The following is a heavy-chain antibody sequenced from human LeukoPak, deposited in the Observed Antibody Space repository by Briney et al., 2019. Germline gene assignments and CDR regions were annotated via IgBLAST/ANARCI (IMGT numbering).Heavy chain of an antibody. D-gene: IGHD6-13*01. J-gene: IGHJ4*02. V-gene: IGHV3-48*03. CDR2: SSSSGSPI. CDR1: GFTFSSYE. Sequence: GGSLRLSCAASGFTFSSYEMNWVRQAPGKGLEWLSYSSSSGSPIYYADSVKGRFTISRDNAKKSLFLQMSSLRAEDTAVYYCARVPIAATGIYFDYWGQGTLVTVSS. CDR3: ARVPIAATGIYFDY.